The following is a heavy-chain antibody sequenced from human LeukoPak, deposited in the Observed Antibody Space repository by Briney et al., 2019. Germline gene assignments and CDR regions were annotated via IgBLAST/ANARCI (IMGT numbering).Heavy chain of an antibody. J-gene: IGHJ6*02. V-gene: IGHV3-21*01. CDR3: ARGRYYGMDV. CDR1: GFTFSSYG. CDR2: ISSSSSYI. Sequence: GGSLRLSCAASGFTFSSYGMNWVRQAPGKGLEWVSSISSSSSYIYYADSVKGRFTISRDNAKNTLYLQMNNLRAEDTAVYYCARGRYYGMDVWGQGTTVTVSS.